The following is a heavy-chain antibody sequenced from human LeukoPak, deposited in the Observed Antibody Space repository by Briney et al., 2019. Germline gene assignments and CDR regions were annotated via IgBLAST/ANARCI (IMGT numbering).Heavy chain of an antibody. V-gene: IGHV3-23*01. CDR3: ANGRREHVPYCSGGSCYPRYYYYGMDV. CDR2: ISGSGGST. Sequence: GASLRLSCAASGFTFSSYAMSWVRQAPGKGLEWVSAISGSGGSTYYADSVKGRFTISRDNSKNTLYLQMNSLRAEDTAVYYCANGRREHVPYCSGGSCYPRYYYYGMDVWGQGTTVTVSS. D-gene: IGHD2-15*01. J-gene: IGHJ6*02. CDR1: GFTFSSYA.